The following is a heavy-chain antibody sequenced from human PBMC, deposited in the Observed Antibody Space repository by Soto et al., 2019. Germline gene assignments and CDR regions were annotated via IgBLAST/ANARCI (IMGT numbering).Heavy chain of an antibody. J-gene: IGHJ3*02. D-gene: IGHD2-21*02. CDR2: ISGSGGST. V-gene: IGHV3-23*01. CDR1: GFTFSSYA. Sequence: PGGSLRLSCAASGFTFSSYAMSWVRQAPGKGLEWVSAISGSGGSTYYADSVKGRFTISRDDSKNTLYLQMKSLRAEDTAVYYCAKFARIVVVTAILDDAFDIWGQGTMVTVSS. CDR3: AKFARIVVVTAILDDAFDI.